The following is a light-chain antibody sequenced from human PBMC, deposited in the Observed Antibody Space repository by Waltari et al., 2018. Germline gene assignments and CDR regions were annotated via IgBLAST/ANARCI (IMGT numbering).Light chain of an antibody. CDR3: SSHTSTVPHV. CDR1: TNDVGGYGH. V-gene: IGLV2-14*01. Sequence: QSALTQPASVSGSPGQSVSISCTGTTNDVGGYGHVSWYQQFPAQAPKLLISEVSYRPSGVSSRFSGSKSGNTASLTISGLQAEDEAVYYCSSHTSTVPHVFGTGTKVTVV. J-gene: IGLJ1*01. CDR2: EVS.